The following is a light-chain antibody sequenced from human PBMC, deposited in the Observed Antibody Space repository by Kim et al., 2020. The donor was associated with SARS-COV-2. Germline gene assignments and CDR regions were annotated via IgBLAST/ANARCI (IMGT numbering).Light chain of an antibody. CDR3: QQYVSSHS. J-gene: IGKJ2*03. CDR2: AAS. Sequence: EIVLTQFPGTLSLSPGERATLSCRASQSVSSSFLAWYQQKPGQAPRLLIYAASSRATGIPDRFSGSGSGTDFTLTITRLEPEDFAVYYCQQYVSSHSFGQGTKLAIK. V-gene: IGKV3-20*01. CDR1: QSVSSSF.